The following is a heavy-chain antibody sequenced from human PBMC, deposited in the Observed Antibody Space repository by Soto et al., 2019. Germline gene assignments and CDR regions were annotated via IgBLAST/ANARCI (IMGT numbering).Heavy chain of an antibody. D-gene: IGHD3-16*01. V-gene: IGHV3-73*01. CDR3: TGRLWGSPTHPQDY. Sequence: EVQLVESGGGLVQPGGSLKLSCAASGFTFSGSAMHWVRQASGKGLEWVGRIRSKANSYATAYAASVKGRFTISRDDSKYTAYLQMNSLKTEDTAVYDWTGRLWGSPTHPQDYWGQGALVTVS. CDR2: IRSKANSYAT. J-gene: IGHJ4*02. CDR1: GFTFSGSA.